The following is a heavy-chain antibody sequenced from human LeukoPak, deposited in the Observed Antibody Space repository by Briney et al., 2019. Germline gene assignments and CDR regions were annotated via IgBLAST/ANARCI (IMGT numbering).Heavy chain of an antibody. CDR2: IYYSGST. CDR3: ARGPYSYDSSGAFDI. D-gene: IGHD3-22*01. V-gene: IGHV4-30-4*07. J-gene: IGHJ3*02. Sequence: PSETPSLTCAVSGGSISSGGYSWSWIRQPPGKGLEWIGYIYYSGSTYYNPSLKSRVTISVDTSKNQFSLKLSSVTAADTAVYFCARGPYSYDSSGAFDIWGQGTMVTVSS. CDR1: GGSISSGGYS.